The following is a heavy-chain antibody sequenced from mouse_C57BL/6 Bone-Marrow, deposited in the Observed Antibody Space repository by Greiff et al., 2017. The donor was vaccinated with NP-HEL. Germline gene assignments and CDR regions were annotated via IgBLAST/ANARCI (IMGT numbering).Heavy chain of an antibody. CDR3: ARDRLYYGLYYAMDY. Sequence: EVNVVESGGGLVKPGGSLKLSCAASGFTFSSYAMSWVRQTPEKRLEWVATISDGGSYTYYPDNVKGRFTISRDNAKNNLYLQMSHLKSEDTAMYYCARDRLYYGLYYAMDYWGQGTSVTVSS. J-gene: IGHJ4*01. V-gene: IGHV5-4*01. CDR1: GFTFSSYA. D-gene: IGHD1-1*01. CDR2: ISDGGSYT.